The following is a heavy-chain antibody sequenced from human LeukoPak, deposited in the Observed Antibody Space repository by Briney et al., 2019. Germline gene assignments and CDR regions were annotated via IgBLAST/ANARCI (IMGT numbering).Heavy chain of an antibody. CDR1: GGTFSSYA. V-gene: IGHV1-69*13. D-gene: IGHD4-17*01. J-gene: IGHJ4*02. CDR2: IIPIFGTA. CDR3: ARDRDGDLDHKPDYDY. Sequence: PVKVSCKASGGTFSSYAISWVRQAPGQGLEWMGGIIPIFGTANYAQKFQGRVTITADESTSTAYMELSSLRSEDTAVYYCARDRDGDLDHKPDYDYWGQGTLVTVSS.